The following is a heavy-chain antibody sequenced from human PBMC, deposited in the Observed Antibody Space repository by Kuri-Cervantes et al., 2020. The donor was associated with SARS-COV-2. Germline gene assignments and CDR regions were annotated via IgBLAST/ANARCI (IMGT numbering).Heavy chain of an antibody. J-gene: IGHJ4*02. CDR1: GYTFTSYA. Sequence: ASVKVSCKASGYTFTSYAMHWVRQAPGQRLEWMGWINAGNGNTKYSQKFQGRVTITRDTSASTAYMELSSLRSEDTAVYYCARFVAVAGRGVYFDYWGQGTLVTVSS. V-gene: IGHV1-3*01. D-gene: IGHD6-19*01. CDR2: INAGNGNT. CDR3: ARFVAVAGRGVYFDY.